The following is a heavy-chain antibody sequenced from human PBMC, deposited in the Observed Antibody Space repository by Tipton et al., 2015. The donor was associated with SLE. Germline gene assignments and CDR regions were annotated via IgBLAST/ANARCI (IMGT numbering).Heavy chain of an antibody. CDR3: ARESFTNDFYYYMDV. Sequence: TLSLTCSVSDDSFSRSGYYWSWIRQRPGRGLEWIGYTYKSGGTYFNPSLRSRVTISVDTSKNQFSLQLTSVTAADTAIYYCARESFTNDFYYYMDVWGKGTTVTVSS. J-gene: IGHJ6*03. CDR2: TYKSGGT. D-gene: IGHD2-8*01. CDR1: DDSFSRSGYY. V-gene: IGHV4-31*03.